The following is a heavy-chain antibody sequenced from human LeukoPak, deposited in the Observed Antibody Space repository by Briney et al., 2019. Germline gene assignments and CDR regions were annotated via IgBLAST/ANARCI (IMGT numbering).Heavy chain of an antibody. CDR1: GGSISSGAYY. V-gene: IGHV4-31*03. J-gene: IGHJ4*02. CDR3: ARVAAATTNPRFDF. Sequence: SETLSLTCTVSGGSISSGAYYWSWVRQLPEKGLDWIGYIGYTGDTYYNPSLRSRATISKDTSKTQFSLRLNSLTAADTAAYYCARVAAATTNPRFDFWGQGTLVTVSS. CDR2: IGYTGDT. D-gene: IGHD1-1*01.